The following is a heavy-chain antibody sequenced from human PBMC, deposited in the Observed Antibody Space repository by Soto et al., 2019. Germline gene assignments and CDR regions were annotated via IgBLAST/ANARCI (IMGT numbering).Heavy chain of an antibody. CDR1: GCTFTSYA. CDR2: INAGNGNT. D-gene: IGHD2-21*02. CDR3: ARSIVVVTALDY. V-gene: IGHV1-3*01. Sequence: GASVKVSCKASGCTFTSYAMHWVRQAPGQRLEWMGWINAGNGNTKYSQKFRGRVTITRDTSASTAYMELSSLRSEDTAVYYCARSIVVVTALDYWGQGTLVTVSS. J-gene: IGHJ4*02.